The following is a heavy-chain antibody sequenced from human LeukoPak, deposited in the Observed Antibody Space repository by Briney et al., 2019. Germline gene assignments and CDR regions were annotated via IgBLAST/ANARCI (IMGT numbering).Heavy chain of an antibody. CDR2: IIPIFGTA. V-gene: IGHV1-69*05. CDR3: ARAKSPLFGP. Sequence: SVKVSCKASGGTFSSYAISWVRQAPGQGLEWMGGIIPIFGTANYAQKFQGRVTMTRDTSISTAYMELSRLRSDDTAVYYCARAKSPLFGPWGQGTLVTVSS. CDR1: GGTFSSYA. J-gene: IGHJ5*02.